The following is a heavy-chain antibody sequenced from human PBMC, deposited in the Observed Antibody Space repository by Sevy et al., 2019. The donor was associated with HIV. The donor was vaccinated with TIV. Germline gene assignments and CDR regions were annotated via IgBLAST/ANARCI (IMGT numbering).Heavy chain of an antibody. D-gene: IGHD4-17*01. J-gene: IGHJ6*02. CDR1: GFTFSSYS. Sequence: GGSLRLSCAASGFTFSSYSMNWVRQAPGKGLEWVASISSSSTYIYYADSVRGRFTISRDNAKNSLFLQMNSLRAEDTTVYYCVRHYVYGDYADYFGMDVWGQGTTVTVSS. V-gene: IGHV3-21*01. CDR3: VRHYVYGDYADYFGMDV. CDR2: ISSSSTYI.